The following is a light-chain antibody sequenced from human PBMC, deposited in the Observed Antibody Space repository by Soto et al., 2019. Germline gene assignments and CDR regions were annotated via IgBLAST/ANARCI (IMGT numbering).Light chain of an antibody. CDR2: DAS. J-gene: IGKJ1*01. CDR1: QSISSW. CDR3: QQYNSLWT. V-gene: IGKV1-5*01. Sequence: DNQRTQSPSTLSASVGDRVTITCRASQSISSWLAWYQQKPGKAPKLLIYDASSLESGVPSRFSGSGSGTEFTLTISSLQPDDFATYSCQQYNSLWTFGQGTKVEIK.